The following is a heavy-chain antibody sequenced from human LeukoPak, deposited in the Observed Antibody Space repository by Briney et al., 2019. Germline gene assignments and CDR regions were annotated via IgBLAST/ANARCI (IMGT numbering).Heavy chain of an antibody. J-gene: IGHJ5*02. CDR1: GFTFSSYA. V-gene: IGHV3-23*01. CDR3: AKDASRTMVRANWFDP. Sequence: SLRLSCAASGFTFSSYAMSWVRQAPGKWLEWVSAISGSGGSTYYADSVKGRFTISRDNSKNTLYLQMNSLRAEDTAVYYCAKDASRTMVRANWFDPWGQGTLVTVSS. CDR2: ISGSGGST. D-gene: IGHD3-10*01.